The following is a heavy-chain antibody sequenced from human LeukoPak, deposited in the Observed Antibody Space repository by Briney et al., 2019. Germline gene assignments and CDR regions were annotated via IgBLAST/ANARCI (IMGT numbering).Heavy chain of an antibody. D-gene: IGHD5-24*01. V-gene: IGHV4-59*01. CDR3: AREVRDGYNMYWYFDL. Sequence: SETLSLTCTVSGGSISSYYWSWIWQPPGKGLEWIGYIYYSGSTNYNPSLKSRVTISVDTSKNQFSLKLSSVTAADTAVYYCAREVRDGYNMYWYFDLWGRGTLVTVSS. J-gene: IGHJ2*01. CDR2: IYYSGST. CDR1: GGSISSYY.